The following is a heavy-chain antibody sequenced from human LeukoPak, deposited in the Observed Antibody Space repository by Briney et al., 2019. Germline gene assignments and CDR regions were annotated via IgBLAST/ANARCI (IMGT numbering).Heavy chain of an antibody. CDR1: GFTFNNYA. CDR3: AKQSGSSRSYGFDY. D-gene: IGHD6-13*01. CDR2: FTGSGGST. Sequence: GGSLRLSCAASGFTFNNYAVSWVRQAPGKGLEWVSAFTGSGGSTYYADSVKGRFTISRDNSKNTLYLQMNSLRAEDTAVYYCAKQSGSSRSYGFDYWGQGTLVTVSS. J-gene: IGHJ4*02. V-gene: IGHV3-23*01.